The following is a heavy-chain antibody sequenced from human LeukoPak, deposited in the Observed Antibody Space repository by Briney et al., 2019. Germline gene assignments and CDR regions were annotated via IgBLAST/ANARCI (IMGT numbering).Heavy chain of an antibody. CDR2: ISGSGGST. CDR3: AILGGAENDYFDY. CDR1: GLTFSSYA. Sequence: GGSLRLSCAASGLTFSSYAMSWVRQAPGKGLEWVSAISGSGGSTYYADSVKGRFTISRDNSKNTLYLQMNSLRAEDTAVYYCAILGGAENDYFDYWGQGTLVTVSS. D-gene: IGHD2/OR15-2a*01. V-gene: IGHV3-23*01. J-gene: IGHJ4*02.